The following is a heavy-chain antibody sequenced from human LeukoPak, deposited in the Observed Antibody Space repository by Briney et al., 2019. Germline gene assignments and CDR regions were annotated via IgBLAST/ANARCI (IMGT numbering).Heavy chain of an antibody. J-gene: IGHJ4*02. CDR3: ARDLSWVAGILDY. CDR2: IIPILGIA. D-gene: IGHD6-19*01. V-gene: IGHV1-69*04. Sequence: SVKVSCKASGGTFSSYTISWVRQAPGQGLEWMGRIIPILGIANYAQKFQGRVTITADKSTSTAHMELSSLRSEDTAVYYCARDLSWVAGILDYWGQGTLVTVSS. CDR1: GGTFSSYT.